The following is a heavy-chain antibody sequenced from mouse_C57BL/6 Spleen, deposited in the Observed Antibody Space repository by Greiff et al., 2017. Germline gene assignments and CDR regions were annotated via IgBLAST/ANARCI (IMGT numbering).Heavy chain of an antibody. Sequence: VQLQQSGPELVKPGASVKISCKASGYTFTDYYMNWVKQSHGKSLEWIGDINPNNGGTSYNQKFKGKATLTVDKSSSTAYMELRSLTSEDSAVYYCAKGLYYEYDVASGYWGQGTTLTVSS. J-gene: IGHJ2*01. CDR3: AKGLYYEYDVASGY. CDR1: GYTFTDYY. V-gene: IGHV1-26*01. CDR2: INPNNGGT. D-gene: IGHD2-4*01.